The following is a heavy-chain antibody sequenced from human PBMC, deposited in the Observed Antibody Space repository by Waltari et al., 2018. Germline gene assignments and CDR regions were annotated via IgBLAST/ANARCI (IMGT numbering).Heavy chain of an antibody. CDR3: ARGHIAAAGLDAFDI. D-gene: IGHD6-13*01. V-gene: IGHV3-53*02. Sequence: EVQLVETGGGLIQPGGSLRLSCAASGFTVSSNYMSWVRQAPGKGLEWVSVIYSGGSTYYADSVKGRFTISRDNSKNTLYLQMNSLRAEDTAVYYCARGHIAAAGLDAFDIWGQGTMVTVSS. CDR2: IYSGGST. CDR1: GFTVSSNY. J-gene: IGHJ3*02.